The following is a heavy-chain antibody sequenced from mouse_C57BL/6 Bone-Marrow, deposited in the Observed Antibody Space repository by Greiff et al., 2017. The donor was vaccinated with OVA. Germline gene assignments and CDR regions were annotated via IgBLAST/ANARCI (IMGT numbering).Heavy chain of an antibody. CDR3: ARAGGPYGPFYFDY. V-gene: IGHV1-55*01. CDR1: GYTFTSYW. CDR2: IYPGSGST. J-gene: IGHJ2*01. D-gene: IGHD1-1*02. Sequence: QVQLQQPGAELVKPGASVKMSCKASGYTFTSYWITWVKQRPGQGLEWIGDIYPGSGSTNYNEKFKSKATPTVDTSSSTAYMQLSSLTSEDSAVYYCARAGGPYGPFYFDYWGQGTTLTVSS.